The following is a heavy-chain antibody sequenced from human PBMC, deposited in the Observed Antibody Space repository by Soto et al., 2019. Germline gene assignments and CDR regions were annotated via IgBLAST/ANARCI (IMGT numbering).Heavy chain of an antibody. CDR1: GYTFTGYY. V-gene: IGHV1-2*02. D-gene: IGHD3-22*01. CDR3: ARSPDLDSSGCNN. CDR2: INPNSGGT. J-gene: IGHJ4*02. Sequence: GASVKVSCKASGYTFTGYYMHWVRQAPGQGLEWMGWINPNSGGTNYAQKFQGRVTMTRDTSISTAYMELSRPRSDDTAVYYCARSPDLDSSGCNNWGQGTLVTVSS.